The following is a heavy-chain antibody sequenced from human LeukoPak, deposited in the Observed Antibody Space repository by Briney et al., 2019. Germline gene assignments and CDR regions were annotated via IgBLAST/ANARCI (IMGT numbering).Heavy chain of an antibody. CDR3: ATVRTSCDS. CDR2: IGGSGGSI. CDR1: GFTFSSYA. J-gene: IGHJ4*02. V-gene: IGHV3-23*01. D-gene: IGHD1-7*01. Sequence: GGSLRLSCVASGFTFSSYAMSWVRQAPGKGLEWVSGIGGSGGSILYSDSVKGRFTISRDNSKNTLYLQMNSLRAEDTAKYYCATVRTSCDSWGQGTLVTVSS.